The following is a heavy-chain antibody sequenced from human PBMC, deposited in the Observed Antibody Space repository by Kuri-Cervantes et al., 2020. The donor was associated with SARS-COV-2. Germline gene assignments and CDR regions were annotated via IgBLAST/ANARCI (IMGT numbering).Heavy chain of an antibody. V-gene: IGHV4-59*10. CDR1: GGSFSSYY. Sequence: GSLRLSCAVYGGSFSSYYWSWIRQPAGKGLEWIGRIYTSGSTNYNPSLKSRVTMSVDTSKNQFSLKLSSVTAADTAVYYCARGAEGSPFDYWGQGTLVTVSS. D-gene: IGHD1-26*01. J-gene: IGHJ4*02. CDR2: IYTSGST. CDR3: ARGAEGSPFDY.